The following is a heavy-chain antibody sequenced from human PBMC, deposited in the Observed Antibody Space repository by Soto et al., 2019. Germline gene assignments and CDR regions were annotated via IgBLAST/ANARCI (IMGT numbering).Heavy chain of an antibody. CDR1: GDSYSIFTYS. CDR2: SYQSGVT. J-gene: IGHJ4*03. Sequence: SETLSLTCTMSGDSYSIFTYSCSCIRQPPGKALQWIGCSYQSGVTSYSPALASRVTISRDRSINLCSLKLNSVTAADTAVDVGAGMPNTSRLSFVTWGPGTMVTVSS. CDR3: AGMPNTSRLSFVT. D-gene: IGHD2-2*01. V-gene: IGHV4-30-2*01.